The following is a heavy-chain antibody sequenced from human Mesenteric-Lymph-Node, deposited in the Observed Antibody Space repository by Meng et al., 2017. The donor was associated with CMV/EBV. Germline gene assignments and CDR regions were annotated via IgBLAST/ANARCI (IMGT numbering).Heavy chain of an antibody. Sequence: GESLKISCAASGFTFSSYSMNWVRQAPGKGLEWVSSISSSSSYIYYADSVKGRFTISRDNAKNSLYLQMNSLRAEDTAVYYCASFLQYDGYYYYGMDVWGQGTTVTVSS. D-gene: IGHD4-11*01. CDR1: GFTFSSYS. CDR3: ASFLQYDGYYYYGMDV. CDR2: ISSSSSYI. V-gene: IGHV3-21*01. J-gene: IGHJ6*02.